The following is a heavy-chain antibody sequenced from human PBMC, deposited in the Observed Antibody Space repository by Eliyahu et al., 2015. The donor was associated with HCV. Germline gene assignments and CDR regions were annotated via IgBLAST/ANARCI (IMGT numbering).Heavy chain of an antibody. J-gene: IGHJ6*02. CDR3: AKVGYQGGDYYYYGLDV. V-gene: IGHV3-30*02. CDR2: IGXDGNKQ. Sequence: QVHLVESGGGVVQPGGSLRLSXAGSGFXFRGXGMHWARKAPGKGLGXVAFIGXDGNKQHYADSVKGRFTIFRDNSNNTLFLHLNSLRAADTAVYYCAKVGYQGGDYYYYGLDVWGQGATVTVSS. CDR1: GFXFRGXG. D-gene: IGHD3-16*01.